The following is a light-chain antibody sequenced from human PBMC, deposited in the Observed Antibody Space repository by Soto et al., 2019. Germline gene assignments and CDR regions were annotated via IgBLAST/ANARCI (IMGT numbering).Light chain of an antibody. J-gene: IGKJ1*01. CDR2: DVS. V-gene: IGKV1-5*01. CDR1: QNIGSW. Sequence: DIRVTQSPSTLSASMGDRVTITCRASQNIGSWLAWYQQKPGKAPKLLIYDVSSLESGVPSRFSGSGSGTEFTLTISRLQPDDLATYYCQEYYTFSRTFGQGTKVEIK. CDR3: QEYYTFSRT.